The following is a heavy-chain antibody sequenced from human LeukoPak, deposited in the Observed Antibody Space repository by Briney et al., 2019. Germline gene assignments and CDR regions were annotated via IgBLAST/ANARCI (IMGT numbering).Heavy chain of an antibody. J-gene: IGHJ4*02. CDR1: GGSISSYY. Sequence: SETLSLTCTVSGGSISSYYWSWIRQPPGKGLEWIGYIYYSGSTNYNPSLKSRVTISVDTSKTQFSLKLSSVTAADTAVYYCARFGREYYYDSSGYLDYWGQGTLVTVSS. D-gene: IGHD3-22*01. CDR3: ARFGREYYYDSSGYLDY. V-gene: IGHV4-59*01. CDR2: IYYSGST.